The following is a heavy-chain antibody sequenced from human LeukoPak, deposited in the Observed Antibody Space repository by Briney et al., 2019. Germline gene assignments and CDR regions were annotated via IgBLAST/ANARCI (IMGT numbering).Heavy chain of an antibody. CDR2: MNPNSGNT. D-gene: IGHD4-23*01. CDR3: ARVYRQLRPYYFDY. V-gene: IGHV1-8*01. Sequence: ASVKVSCKASGYTFTSYDINWVRQATGRRLEWMGWMNPNSGNTGYAQKFQGRVTMTRNTSISTAYMELSSLRSEDTAVYYCARVYRQLRPYYFDYWGQGTLVTVSS. J-gene: IGHJ4*02. CDR1: GYTFTSYD.